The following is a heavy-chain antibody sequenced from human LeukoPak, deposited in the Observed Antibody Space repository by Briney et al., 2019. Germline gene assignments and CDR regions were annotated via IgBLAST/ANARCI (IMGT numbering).Heavy chain of an antibody. Sequence: GESLKISCKGSGYSFTSYWIGWVRQMPGKGLEWMGIIYPGDSDTRYSPSFQGQVTISADKSISTAYLQWSSLKASDTAMYYCAGRVYYYDSSGLPNWFDPWGQGTLVTVSS. D-gene: IGHD3-22*01. CDR3: AGRVYYYDSSGLPNWFDP. CDR2: IYPGDSDT. CDR1: GYSFTSYW. J-gene: IGHJ5*02. V-gene: IGHV5-51*01.